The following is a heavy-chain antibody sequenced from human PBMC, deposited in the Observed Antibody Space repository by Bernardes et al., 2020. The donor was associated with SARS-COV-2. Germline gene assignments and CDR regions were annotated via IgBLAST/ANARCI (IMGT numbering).Heavy chain of an antibody. CDR3: ARGGGDILTGYPLGAFDI. CDR1: GGSISSYY. D-gene: IGHD3-9*01. V-gene: IGHV4-59*01. J-gene: IGHJ3*02. CDR2: IYYSGST. Sequence: SETLSLTCTVSGGSISSYYWSWIRQPPGKGLEWIGYIYYSGSTNYNPSLKSRVTISVDTSKNQFSLKLSSVTAADTAVYYCARGGGDILTGYPLGAFDIWGQGTMVTVSS.